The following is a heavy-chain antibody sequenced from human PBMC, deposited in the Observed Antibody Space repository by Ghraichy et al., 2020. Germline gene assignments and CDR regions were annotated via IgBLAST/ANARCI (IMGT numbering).Heavy chain of an antibody. Sequence: SETLSLTCTVSGGSISSYYWSWIRQPPGKGLEWIGYIYYSGSTNYNPSLKSRVTISVDTSKNQFSLKLSSVTAADTAVYYCARGGTRWLHPDAFDIWGQGTMVTVSS. CDR1: GGSISSYY. CDR2: IYYSGST. J-gene: IGHJ3*02. D-gene: IGHD5-24*01. V-gene: IGHV4-59*01. CDR3: ARGGTRWLHPDAFDI.